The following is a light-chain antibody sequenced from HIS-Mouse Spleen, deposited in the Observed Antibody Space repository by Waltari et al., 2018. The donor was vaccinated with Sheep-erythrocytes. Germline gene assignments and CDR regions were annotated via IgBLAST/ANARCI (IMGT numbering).Light chain of an antibody. CDR3: MIWHSSAVV. CDR1: SGINVGTYR. V-gene: IGLV5-45*03. J-gene: IGLJ2*01. CDR2: YKSDSDK. Sequence: QAVLTQPSSLSASPGASARLTCTLRSGINVGTYRNYWYQQKPGSPPQYPLRYKSDSDKQQGSGVPSRFSGSKDASANAGILLISGLQSEDEADYYCMIWHSSAVVFGGGTKLTVL.